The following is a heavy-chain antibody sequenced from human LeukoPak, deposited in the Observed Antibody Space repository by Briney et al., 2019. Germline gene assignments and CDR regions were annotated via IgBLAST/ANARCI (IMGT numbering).Heavy chain of an antibody. CDR2: IKEDGSEK. CDR1: EFTFSYYS. CDR3: ARDSLKQRRSMDV. J-gene: IGHJ6*02. V-gene: IGHV3-7*03. Sequence: GGSLRLSCAASEFTFSYYSMNWVRQVPGKGLEWVANIKEDGSEKYYVDSVRGRFTISRDNAKKSVYLQMNSLRAEDTAVYYCARDSLKQRRSMDVWGQGATVTVSS.